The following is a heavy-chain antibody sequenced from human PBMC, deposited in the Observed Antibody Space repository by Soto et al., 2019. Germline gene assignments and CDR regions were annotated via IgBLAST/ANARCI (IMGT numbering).Heavy chain of an antibody. CDR1: GYSISSGYY. CDR3: ARDQIGSHNSEWFDP. J-gene: IGHJ5*02. V-gene: IGHV4-38-2*02. Sequence: PSETLSLTCAVSGYSISSGYYWGWIRQPPGKGLEWIGSIYHSGSTYYNPSLKSRVTISVDTSKNQFSLKLSSVTAADTAVYYCARDQIGSHNSEWFDPWGQGTMVTVSS. D-gene: IGHD2-15*01. CDR2: IYHSGST.